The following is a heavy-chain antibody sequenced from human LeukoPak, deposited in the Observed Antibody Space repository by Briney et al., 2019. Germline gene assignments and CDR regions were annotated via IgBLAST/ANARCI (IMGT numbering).Heavy chain of an antibody. V-gene: IGHV4-4*07. Sequence: KSSETLSLTCTVSGGSISSYYWSWIRQPAGKGLEWIGRIYTSGSTNYNPSLKSRVTMSVDTSKNQFSLKLSSVTAADTAVYYCASYGAPGWWYFDLWGRGTLVTVSS. CDR2: IYTSGST. CDR3: ASYGAPGWWYFDL. D-gene: IGHD4-17*01. J-gene: IGHJ2*01. CDR1: GGSISSYY.